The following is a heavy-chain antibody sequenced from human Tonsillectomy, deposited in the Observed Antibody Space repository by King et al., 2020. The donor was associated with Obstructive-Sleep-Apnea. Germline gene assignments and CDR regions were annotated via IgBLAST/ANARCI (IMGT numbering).Heavy chain of an antibody. CDR3: ARGNRYFDY. D-gene: IGHD2/OR15-2a*01. Sequence: QLQESGPGLMKPSETLSLTSTVSGGSISNYYWSWIRQPPGKGLEWIGYHYYSGRTNTHPSLKSRVTLLVDTSKNQFTPKMSSVTAADTAVYYCARGNRYFDYWGQGTLVTVSS. J-gene: IGHJ4*02. CDR2: HYYSGRT. V-gene: IGHV4-59*01. CDR1: GGSISNYY.